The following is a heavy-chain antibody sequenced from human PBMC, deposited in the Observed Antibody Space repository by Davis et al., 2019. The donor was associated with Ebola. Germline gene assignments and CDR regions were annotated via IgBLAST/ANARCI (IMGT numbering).Heavy chain of an antibody. V-gene: IGHV3-74*01. CDR1: GFTFSDDW. J-gene: IGHJ4*02. D-gene: IGHD3-10*01. Sequence: PGGSLRLSCAASGFTFSDDWMHWVRQAPGKGLVWVSHIYKDGSDTNYADSVKGRFTISRDNAKNTLYLQMNSLRAEDTAVYYCFGEAGYWGQGTLVTVSS. CDR2: IYKDGSDT. CDR3: FGEAGY.